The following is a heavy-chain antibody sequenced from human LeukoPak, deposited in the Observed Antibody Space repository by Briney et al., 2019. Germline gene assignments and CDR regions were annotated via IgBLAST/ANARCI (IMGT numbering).Heavy chain of an antibody. D-gene: IGHD6-6*01. CDR3: ARDQGYSSSFIDY. V-gene: IGHV4-39*07. CDR1: GGSISSSSYY. Sequence: SETLSLTCTVSGGSISSSSYYWGWIRQPPGKGLEWIGSIYYSGSTYYNPSLKSRVTISVDTSRNQFSLKLSSVTAADTAVYYCARDQGYSSSFIDYWGQGTLVTVSS. CDR2: IYYSGST. J-gene: IGHJ4*02.